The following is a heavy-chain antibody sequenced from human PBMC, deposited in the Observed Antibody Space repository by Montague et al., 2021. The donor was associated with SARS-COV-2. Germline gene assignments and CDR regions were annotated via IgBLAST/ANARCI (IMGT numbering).Heavy chain of an antibody. CDR3: ARGTGYDYYFDC. CDR2: IYYSGST. Sequence: SETLSLTCTVSGGAMSSYYWSWIRQPPGKGLEWIGYIYYSGSTNYNPSLKSRVTISVDTSKNQFSLKLSSVTAADTAAYYCARGTGYDYYFDCWGLGTLVTVSS. CDR1: GGAMSSYY. V-gene: IGHV4-59*08. D-gene: IGHD5-12*01. J-gene: IGHJ4*02.